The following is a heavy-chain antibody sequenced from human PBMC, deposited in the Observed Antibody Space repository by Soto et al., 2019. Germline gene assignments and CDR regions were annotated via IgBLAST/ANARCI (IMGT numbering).Heavy chain of an antibody. J-gene: IGHJ4*02. CDR1: GFTFSSYA. D-gene: IGHD3-22*01. Sequence: EVQLLESGGGLVQPGGSLRLSCAASGFTFSSYAMSWVRQAPGKGLEWVSAISGSGGSTYYADSVKGRFTISRDNSKNTLYLQMNSLRAEDTAVYYCAKERYYYDRSGYTPGDYWGQGTLVTVSS. CDR2: ISGSGGST. V-gene: IGHV3-23*01. CDR3: AKERYYYDRSGYTPGDY.